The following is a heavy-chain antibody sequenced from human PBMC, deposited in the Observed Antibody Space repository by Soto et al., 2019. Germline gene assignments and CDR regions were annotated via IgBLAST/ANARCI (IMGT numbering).Heavy chain of an antibody. CDR1: GFIFSSYW. CDR3: AHLNNGWGVY. V-gene: IGHV3-74*01. Sequence: PGGSLRLSCAASGFIFSSYWMHWVRQAPGKGLVWVSRINSDGSGTTYADSVKSRLTITKDTSKNQVVLTMTNMDPVDTATYYCAHLNNGWGVYWGQGTLVTVSS. CDR2: INSDGSGT. D-gene: IGHD6-19*01. J-gene: IGHJ4*02.